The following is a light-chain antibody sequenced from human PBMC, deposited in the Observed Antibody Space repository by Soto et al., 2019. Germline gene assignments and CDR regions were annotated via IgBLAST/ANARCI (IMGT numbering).Light chain of an antibody. J-gene: IGKJ3*01. V-gene: IGKV1-9*01. CDR2: AAS. Sequence: DIQLTQSPSFLSASVGDRVTITCRASQDINTYLAWYQQKPGKAPKLLVYAASTLQSGVPSRFSGSGSGTEFTLTIRSLQPEDFATYYCQQLDRYPIFTFGPGTKVHIK. CDR3: QQLDRYPIFT. CDR1: QDINTY.